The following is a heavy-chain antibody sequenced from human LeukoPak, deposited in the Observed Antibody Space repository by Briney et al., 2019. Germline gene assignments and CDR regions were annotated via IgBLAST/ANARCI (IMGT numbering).Heavy chain of an antibody. CDR2: ISYVADNK. J-gene: IGHJ4*02. Sequence: GGSLRLSCAASGFTFSTYSMHWVRQAPGKGLEWVAVISYVADNKQYADSVKGRFTISRDNSKNTLYLQMNSLGTEDTAVYYCAKNIALTGEFGSWGQGTLVTVSS. V-gene: IGHV3-30-3*02. CDR3: AKNIALTGEFGS. D-gene: IGHD7-27*01. CDR1: GFTFSTYS.